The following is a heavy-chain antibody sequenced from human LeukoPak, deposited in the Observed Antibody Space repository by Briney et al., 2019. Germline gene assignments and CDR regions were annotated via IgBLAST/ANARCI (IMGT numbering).Heavy chain of an antibody. D-gene: IGHD3-3*01. CDR1: GGSISSYY. J-gene: IGHJ6*02. CDR3: ARDHTPKSGYYTNYYYGMDV. Sequence: SETLSLTCTVSGGSISSYYWSWIRQPAGKGLEWIGRIYTSGSTNYNPSLKSRVTMSVDTSKNQFSLKLSSVTAADTAVYYCARDHTPKSGYYTNYYYGMDVWGQGTTVTVSS. V-gene: IGHV4-4*07. CDR2: IYTSGST.